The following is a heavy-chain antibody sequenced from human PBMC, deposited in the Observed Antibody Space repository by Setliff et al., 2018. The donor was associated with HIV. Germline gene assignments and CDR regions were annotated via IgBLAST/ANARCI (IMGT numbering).Heavy chain of an antibody. CDR1: GGSVSDTSYY. J-gene: IGHJ4*02. CDR3: ARPGDSGYDFRGYFDY. D-gene: IGHD5-12*01. CDR2: VYYSGGT. Sequence: PSETLSLTCTVSGGSVSDTSYYWGWIRQPPGKGLGWLANVYYSGGTYYNPSLNSRVTISVDTSRNQFSLKLTSVTAADTALYFCARPGDSGYDFRGYFDYWGQGKQVTVSS. V-gene: IGHV4-39*01.